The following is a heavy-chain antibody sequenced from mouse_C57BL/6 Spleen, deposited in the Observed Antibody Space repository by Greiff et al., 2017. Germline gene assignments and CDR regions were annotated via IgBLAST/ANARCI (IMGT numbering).Heavy chain of an antibody. CDR1: GYTFTCYN. CDR3: ARYMVTTDAMDY. D-gene: IGHD2-2*01. J-gene: IGHJ4*01. Sequence: QVQLQQSGAELVRPGASVKISCKASGYTFTCYNMHWVKQTPRQGLEWIGAIYPGNGDTSYNQKFKGKATLTVDKSSSTAYMQLSSLTSEDSAVYFCARYMVTTDAMDYWGQGTSVTVSS. CDR2: IYPGNGDT. V-gene: IGHV1-12*01.